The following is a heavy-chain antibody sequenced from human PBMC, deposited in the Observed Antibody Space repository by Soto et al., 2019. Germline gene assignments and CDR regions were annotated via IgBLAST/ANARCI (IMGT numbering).Heavy chain of an antibody. Sequence: HPGGSLRLSCAASGFTFSSYWMSWVRQAPGKGLEWVANIKQDGSEKYYVDSVKGRFTISRDNAKNSLYLQMNSLRAEDTAVYYCAKTDYRDIVVVPAAMGLYYYYYGMDVWGQGTTVTVSS. CDR2: IKQDGSEK. J-gene: IGHJ6*02. V-gene: IGHV3-7*01. CDR3: AKTDYRDIVVVPAAMGLYYYYYGMDV. CDR1: GFTFSSYW. D-gene: IGHD2-2*01.